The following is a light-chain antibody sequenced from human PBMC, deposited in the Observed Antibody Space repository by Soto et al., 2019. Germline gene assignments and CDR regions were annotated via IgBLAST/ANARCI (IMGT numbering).Light chain of an antibody. J-gene: IGKJ4*01. CDR3: QHYNNWPLT. CDR1: QSVRTN. V-gene: IGKV3-15*01. Sequence: EIVLTQSPGTLSLSPGERAALSCRASQSVRTNLAWYRQEPGQAPRLLIYAASTRATGVPPRFSGSGSGTEFTLTISSLQSEDFAVYYCQHYNNWPLTFGGGTKVDIK. CDR2: AAS.